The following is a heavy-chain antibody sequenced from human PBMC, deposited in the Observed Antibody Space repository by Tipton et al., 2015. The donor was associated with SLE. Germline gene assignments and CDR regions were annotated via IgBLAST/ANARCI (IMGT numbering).Heavy chain of an antibody. D-gene: IGHD2/OR15-2a*01. Sequence: SLRLSCAASGFTFSTYIMNWVRQAPGKGLEWVSSISSCSSYIYYAGSVKGRFTISRDNAKNSLYLQMNSLRAEDTAVYYCASRAESAAFHIWGQGTMVTVSS. CDR1: GFTFSTYI. CDR3: ASRAESAAFHI. CDR2: ISSCSSYI. V-gene: IGHV3-21*03. J-gene: IGHJ3*02.